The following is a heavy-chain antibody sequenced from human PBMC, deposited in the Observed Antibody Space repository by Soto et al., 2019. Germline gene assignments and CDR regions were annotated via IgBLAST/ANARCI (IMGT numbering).Heavy chain of an antibody. J-gene: IGHJ4*02. CDR3: AKSGVVLSGHYHYLDY. V-gene: IGHV3-23*01. D-gene: IGHD3-22*01. CDR1: GFTFTSYA. CDR2: ISGSGGST. Sequence: VQLLESGGGLVQPGGSLRLSCAASGFTFTSYAMTWVRQAPGKGLEWVSAISGSGGSTYYADSVKGRFTISRDNSQNTLYLQVNSLRAEDTAVYYCAKSGVVLSGHYHYLDYWGQGTLVTVSS.